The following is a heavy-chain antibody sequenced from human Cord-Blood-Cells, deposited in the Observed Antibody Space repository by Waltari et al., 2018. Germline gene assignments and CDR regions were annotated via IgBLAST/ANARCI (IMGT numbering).Heavy chain of an antibody. V-gene: IGHV3-30*02. CDR3: AKDGRITMVRGVINDAFDI. J-gene: IGHJ3*02. CDR2: IRYDGSNK. CDR1: GFTFSSYG. Sequence: QVQLVESGGGVVQPGGSLRLSWAASGFTFSSYGMPWVRQAPGTGREWVAFIRYDGSNKYYADSVKGRFTISRDNSKNTLYLQMNSLRAEDTAVYYCAKDGRITMVRGVINDAFDIWGQGTMVTVSS. D-gene: IGHD3-10*01.